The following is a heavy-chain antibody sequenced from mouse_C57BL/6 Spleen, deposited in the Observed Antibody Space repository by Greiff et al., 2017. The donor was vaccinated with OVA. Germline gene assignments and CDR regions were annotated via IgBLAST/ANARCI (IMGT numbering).Heavy chain of an antibody. Sequence: EVKLVESGGGLVQPGASLRLSCAASGFTFTDYYMSWVRQPPGKAPEWLALIRNKANGYTTEYTASVKGRFTISRANSHNIIYLQMNTLRAEDSATYYCEKVSHYLSYYYAMDYWGQGTSVTVSS. CDR1: GFTFTDYY. V-gene: IGHV7-4*01. J-gene: IGHJ4*01. CDR2: IRNKANGYTT. D-gene: IGHD5-5*01. CDR3: EKVSHYLSYYYAMDY.